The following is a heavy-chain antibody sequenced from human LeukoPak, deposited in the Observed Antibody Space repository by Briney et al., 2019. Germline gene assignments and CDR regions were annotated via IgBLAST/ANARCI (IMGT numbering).Heavy chain of an antibody. D-gene: IGHD1-26*01. Sequence: SETLSPTCTVSGGSIRSSSYYWGWIRQPPGKGLEWIGSIYYSGSTYYNPSLKSRVTISVDTSKNQFSLKLSSVTAADTAVYYCARGWELLNDAFDIWGQGTMVTVSS. J-gene: IGHJ3*02. CDR1: GGSIRSSSYY. CDR3: ARGWELLNDAFDI. CDR2: IYYSGST. V-gene: IGHV4-39*01.